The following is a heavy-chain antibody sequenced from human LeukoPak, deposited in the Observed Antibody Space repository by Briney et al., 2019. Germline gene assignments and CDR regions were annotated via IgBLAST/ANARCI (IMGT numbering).Heavy chain of an antibody. V-gene: IGHV3-48*01. CDR2: ISSSSSSI. Sequence: GGSLRLSCVGSGFTFSSYSMNWVRQAPGKGLEWVSYISSSSSSIYYADSVKGRFTISRDNARNSLYLQMNSLRAEDTAVYYCVRQLVSWGQGTLVTVSS. J-gene: IGHJ5*02. D-gene: IGHD6-6*01. CDR1: GFTFSSYS. CDR3: VRQLVS.